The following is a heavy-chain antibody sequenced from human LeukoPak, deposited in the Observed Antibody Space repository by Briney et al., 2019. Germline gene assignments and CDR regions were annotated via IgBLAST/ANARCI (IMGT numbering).Heavy chain of an antibody. Sequence: GASVKVSCKVSGYTLTELSMHWVRQAPGQGLEWMGRINPNSGGTNYAQKFQGRVTMTRDTSISTAYMELSGLRSDDTAVYYCARDRTGALFFDYWGQGTLVTVSS. V-gene: IGHV1-2*06. CDR1: GYTLTELS. CDR2: INPNSGGT. D-gene: IGHD2-8*02. J-gene: IGHJ4*02. CDR3: ARDRTGALFFDY.